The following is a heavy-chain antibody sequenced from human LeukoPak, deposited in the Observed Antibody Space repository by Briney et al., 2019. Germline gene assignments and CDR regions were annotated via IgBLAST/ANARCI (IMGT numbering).Heavy chain of an antibody. J-gene: IGHJ4*02. CDR2: IKEDGSEK. D-gene: IGHD6-13*01. CDR3: ASGRQLGY. Sequence: GGSLRLSCAASGFTFSNYWMSWVRQAPGKGLEWVANIKEDGSEKNYVDSVKGRFTISRDNARNSLYLQMNSLRVEDTAVYYCASGRQLGYWGQGTLVTVSS. V-gene: IGHV3-7*01. CDR1: GFTFSNYW.